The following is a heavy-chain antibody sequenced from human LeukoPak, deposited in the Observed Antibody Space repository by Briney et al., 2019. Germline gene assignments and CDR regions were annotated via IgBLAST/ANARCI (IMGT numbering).Heavy chain of an antibody. V-gene: IGHV3-7*03. CDR1: GFTFSSYW. D-gene: IGHD3-16*01. J-gene: IGHJ4*02. CDR3: ASWVGGGRYFDY. Sequence: GGSLRLSCAAPGFTFSSYWMSWVRQAPGKGLEWVANIKQDGSEKYYVDSVKGRFTISRDNAKNSLYLQMNSLRAEDTAVYYCASWVGGGRYFDYWGQGTLVTVSS. CDR2: IKQDGSEK.